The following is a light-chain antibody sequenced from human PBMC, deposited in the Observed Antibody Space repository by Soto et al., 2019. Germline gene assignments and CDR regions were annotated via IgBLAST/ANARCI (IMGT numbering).Light chain of an antibody. CDR2: DAS. CDR3: KQYNTYPWP. CDR1: QSISTL. V-gene: IGKV1-5*01. Sequence: DIQIIQSPSTLSASVGDSVPITGRANQSISTLLAWYQQKPGKAPKLLIYDASTLESGVPSRFRGSGSGTEFTLTISSLQTDELATYDCKQYNTYPWPFGKGAKAEIK. J-gene: IGKJ1*01.